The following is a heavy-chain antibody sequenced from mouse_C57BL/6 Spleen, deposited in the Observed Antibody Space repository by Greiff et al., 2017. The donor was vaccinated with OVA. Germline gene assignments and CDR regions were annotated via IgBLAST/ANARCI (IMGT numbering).Heavy chain of an antibody. Sequence: LVKPGASVQLSCKASGYTFTEYTIHWVKQRSGQGLEWIGWFYPGSGSIKYNEKFKDKATLTADKSSSTVYMELSRLTSEDSAVYFCARHEVGYDPSYWYFDVWGTGTTVTVSS. J-gene: IGHJ1*03. CDR3: ARHEVGYDPSYWYFDV. V-gene: IGHV1-62-2*01. CDR1: GYTFTEYT. CDR2: FYPGSGSI. D-gene: IGHD2-2*01.